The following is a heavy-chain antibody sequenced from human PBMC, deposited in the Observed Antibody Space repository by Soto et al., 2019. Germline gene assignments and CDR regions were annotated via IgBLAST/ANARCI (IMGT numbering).Heavy chain of an antibody. CDR1: EFTVGINY. V-gene: IGHV3-53*01. CDR3: TRSTRAYSFDY. D-gene: IGHD2-15*01. J-gene: IGHJ4*02. Sequence: GGSLRLSCAASEFTVGINYMNWVRQAPGKGLEWVSVIYSIGRTYYADSVKGRFTISTDNSKNTLYLQMSSLRAEDTAVYYCTRSTRAYSFDYWGQGTLVTVSS. CDR2: IYSIGRT.